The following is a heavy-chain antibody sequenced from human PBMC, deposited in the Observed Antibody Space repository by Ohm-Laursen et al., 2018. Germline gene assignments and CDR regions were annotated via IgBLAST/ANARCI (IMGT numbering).Heavy chain of an antibody. CDR1: GFSLSTSGMC. CDR3: ARIGIAAAGNYGMDV. J-gene: IGHJ6*02. D-gene: IGHD6-13*01. CDR2: IDWDDDK. Sequence: PQTLTLTCTFSGFSLSTSGMCVSWIRQPPGKALEWLARIDWDDDKYYSTSLKTRLTISKDTSKNQVVLTMANMDPVDTATYYCARIGIAAAGNYGMDVWGQGATVTVSS. V-gene: IGHV2-70*11.